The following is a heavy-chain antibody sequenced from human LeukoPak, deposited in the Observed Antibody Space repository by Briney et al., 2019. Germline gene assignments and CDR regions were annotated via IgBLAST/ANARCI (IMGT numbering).Heavy chain of an antibody. CDR3: ARGYCSSTSCYRFDY. Sequence: EASVKVSCKASGGTFSSYAISWVRQAPGQGLEWMGRIIPILGIANYAQKFQGRVTITADKSTSTAYMELSSLRAEDTAVYYCARGYCSSTSCYRFDYWGQGTLVTVSS. CDR2: IIPILGIA. J-gene: IGHJ4*02. CDR1: GGTFSSYA. D-gene: IGHD2-2*01. V-gene: IGHV1-69*04.